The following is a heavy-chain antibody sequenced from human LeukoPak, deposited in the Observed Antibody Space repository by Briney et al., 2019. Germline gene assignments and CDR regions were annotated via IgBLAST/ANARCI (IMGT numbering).Heavy chain of an antibody. D-gene: IGHD3-10*01. CDR2: MNPHSGNT. CDR3: TRAPIPGNY. Sequence: ASVKVSCKASGYTFTTYDINWVRQATGQGLEWMGWMNPHSGNTGYAQKFQGRVTMTRNTSISTAYMELSSLPSADTAVYCCTRAPIPGNYWGQGTLVTVSS. CDR1: GYTFTTYD. V-gene: IGHV1-8*01. J-gene: IGHJ4*02.